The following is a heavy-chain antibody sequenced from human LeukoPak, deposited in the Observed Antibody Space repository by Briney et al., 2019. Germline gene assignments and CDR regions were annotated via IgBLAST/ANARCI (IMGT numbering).Heavy chain of an antibody. CDR1: GYSFTSYW. J-gene: IGHJ4*02. V-gene: IGHV5-51*01. CDR2: IYPSDSDT. Sequence: GGSLKISCKGSGYSFTSYWSGWVRQVPGKGLEWIGFIYPSDSDTRYGPSFQGQVTISADATTNIAFLQWNSLKASDTAIYYCARFRCGGDCHSDFWGQGTLVTVAS. CDR3: ARFRCGGDCHSDF. D-gene: IGHD2-21*02.